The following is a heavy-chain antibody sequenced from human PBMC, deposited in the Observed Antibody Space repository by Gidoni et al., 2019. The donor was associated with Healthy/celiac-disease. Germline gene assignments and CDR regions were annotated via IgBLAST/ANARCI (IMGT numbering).Heavy chain of an antibody. V-gene: IGHV3-33*01. CDR3: ARGYYYGSGTHGARY. CDR2: IWYDGSNK. Sequence: QVQLVESGGGVVQPGRSLRLSCAASGFTFSSYGMHWVRQAPGKGLEWVAVIWYDGSNKYYADSVKGRFTISRDNSKNTLYLQMNSLRAEDTAVYYCARGYYYGSGTHGARYWGQGTLVTVSS. CDR1: GFTFSSYG. D-gene: IGHD3-10*01. J-gene: IGHJ4*02.